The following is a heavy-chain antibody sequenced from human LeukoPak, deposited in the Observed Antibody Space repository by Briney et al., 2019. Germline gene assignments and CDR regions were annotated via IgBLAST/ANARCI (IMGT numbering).Heavy chain of an antibody. V-gene: IGHV1-18*01. D-gene: IGHD3-22*01. CDR2: ISAYNGNT. CDR1: GYTFTGYG. J-gene: IGHJ4*02. Sequence: ASVKVSCKASGYTFTGYGISWVRQAPGQGLEWMGWISAYNGNTNYAQKLQGRVTMTTDTSTSTAYMELRSLRSDDTAVYYCARVGSVDTSGYYDYWGXGTLVTVSS. CDR3: ARVGSVDTSGYYDY.